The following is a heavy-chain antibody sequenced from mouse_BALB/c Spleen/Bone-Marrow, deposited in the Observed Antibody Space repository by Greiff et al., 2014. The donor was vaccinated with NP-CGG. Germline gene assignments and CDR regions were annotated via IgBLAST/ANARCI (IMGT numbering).Heavy chain of an antibody. CDR1: GFSFSDSY. V-gene: IGHV5-12*02. Sequence: EVKLVESGGGLVQPGGSLKLSCATSGFSFSDSYMYWIRQTPEKRLEWVAYISNGGGSTYYPDTVKGRFTISRDNAKNTLYLQMSRLKSEDTAMYYCARLGDYSYFDYWGQGTTLTVSS. J-gene: IGHJ2*01. CDR3: ARLGDYSYFDY. CDR2: ISNGGGST. D-gene: IGHD1-1*01.